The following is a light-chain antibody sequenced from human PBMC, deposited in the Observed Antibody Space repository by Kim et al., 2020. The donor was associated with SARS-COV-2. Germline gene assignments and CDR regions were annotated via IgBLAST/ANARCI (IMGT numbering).Light chain of an antibody. V-gene: IGKV3-20*01. CDR1: QTVSSSY. J-gene: IGKJ4*01. CDR2: GAS. Sequence: SPGERATLSCRASQTVSSSYIAWYQQKPGQAPRILFYGASNRATGSPDRFSGSGSGTDFTLTISRLEPEDFAVYSCQQYATSPLTFGGGTKVGIK. CDR3: QQYATSPLT.